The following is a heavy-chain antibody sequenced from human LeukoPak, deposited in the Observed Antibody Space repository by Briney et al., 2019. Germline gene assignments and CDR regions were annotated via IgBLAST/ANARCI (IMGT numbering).Heavy chain of an antibody. V-gene: IGHV1-18*01. Sequence: ASVKVSCKASGYTFTSYGISWVRQAPGQGLEWMGGISAYNGNTNYAQKLQGRVTMTTDTSTSTAYMELRSLRSDDTAVYYCARDCIAARCGSNWFDPWGQGTLVTVSS. J-gene: IGHJ5*02. D-gene: IGHD6-6*01. CDR3: ARDCIAARCGSNWFDP. CDR1: GYTFTSYG. CDR2: ISAYNGNT.